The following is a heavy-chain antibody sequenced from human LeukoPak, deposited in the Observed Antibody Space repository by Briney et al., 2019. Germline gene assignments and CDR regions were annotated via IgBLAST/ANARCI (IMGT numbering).Heavy chain of an antibody. J-gene: IGHJ6*04. CDR2: IKGDGTQR. CDR1: GFSISDYW. Sequence: GGSLRLSCVASGFSISDYWMHWVRQAPGKGLVYVSHIKGDGTQRGYADSVKGRFTISRENAKNTLYLQMNSLRAEDTAVYFCSRDWRNYGQGVWGKGTTVTVSS. V-gene: IGHV3-74*01. CDR3: SRDWRNYGQGV.